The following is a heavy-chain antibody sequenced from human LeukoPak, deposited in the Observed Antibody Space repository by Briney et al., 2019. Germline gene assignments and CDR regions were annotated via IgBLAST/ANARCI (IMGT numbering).Heavy chain of an antibody. CDR2: ISSSSSFI. CDR1: GFTFSRYS. Sequence: SGGSLRLSCAASGFTFSRYSMNWVRQAPGKGLEWVSSISSSSSFIYYADSVKGRFTISRDNAKNSLYLQMNSLRAEDTAVYYCARQKVLGALDAFDIWGPGTMVTVSS. V-gene: IGHV3-21*01. J-gene: IGHJ3*02. D-gene: IGHD3-16*01. CDR3: ARQKVLGALDAFDI.